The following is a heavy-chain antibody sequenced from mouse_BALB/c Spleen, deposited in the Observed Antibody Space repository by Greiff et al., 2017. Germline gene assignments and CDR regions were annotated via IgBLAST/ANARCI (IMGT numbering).Heavy chain of an antibody. D-gene: IGHD1-1*01. CDR1: GYAFSSSW. CDR2: IYPGDGDT. V-gene: IGHV1-82*01. J-gene: IGHJ2*01. Sequence: VQLVESGPELVKPGASVKISCKASGYAFSSSWMNWVKQRPGQGLEWIGRIYPGDGDTNYNGKFKGKATLTADKSSSTAYMQLSSLTSVDSAVYFCARGHYYGHFDYWGQGTTLTVSS. CDR3: ARGHYYGHFDY.